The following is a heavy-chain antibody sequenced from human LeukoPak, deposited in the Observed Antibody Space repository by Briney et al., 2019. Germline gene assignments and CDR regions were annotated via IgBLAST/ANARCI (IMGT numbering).Heavy chain of an antibody. D-gene: IGHD6-6*01. CDR2: ISYDGSNK. V-gene: IGHV3-30-3*01. J-gene: IGHJ4*02. CDR1: GFTFGSYA. CDR3: ARGPNSPSS. Sequence: GGSLRLSCVASGFTFGSYAMNWVRQAPGKGLEWVAVISYDGSNKYYADSVKGRFTISRDNSKNTLYLQMNSLRAEDTAVYYCARGPNSPSSWGQGTLVTVSS.